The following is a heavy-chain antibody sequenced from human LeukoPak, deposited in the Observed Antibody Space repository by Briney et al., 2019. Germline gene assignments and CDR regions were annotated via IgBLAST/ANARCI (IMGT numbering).Heavy chain of an antibody. J-gene: IGHJ5*02. CDR1: GYSFTSYW. CDR3: ARVVVPAAKDNWFDP. Sequence: GESLKISCKGSGYSFTSYWIGWVRQMPGKGLEWMGIIYPGDSDTRYSPSFQGQVTISADKSISTAYLQWSSLKASDTAMYYCARVVVPAAKDNWFDPWGQGTLVTVSS. V-gene: IGHV5-51*01. CDR2: IYPGDSDT. D-gene: IGHD2-2*01.